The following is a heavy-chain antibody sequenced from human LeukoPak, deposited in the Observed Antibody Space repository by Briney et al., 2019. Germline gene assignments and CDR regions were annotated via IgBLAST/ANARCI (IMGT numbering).Heavy chain of an antibody. CDR2: ISSSGRTI. J-gene: IGHJ3*02. CDR1: GFIFSGYE. V-gene: IGHV3-48*03. CDR3: VRDGTFDT. Sequence: QPGGSLRLSCAASGFIFSGYEMSWVRQAPGKGLEWVSYISSSGRTIYYADSVRGRLTISRDDAKNSLYLQMYSLRAEDTAIYYCVRDGTFDTWGQGTMVTVSS.